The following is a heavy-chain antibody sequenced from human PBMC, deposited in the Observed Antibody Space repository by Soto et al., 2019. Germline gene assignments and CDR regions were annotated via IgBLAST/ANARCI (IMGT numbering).Heavy chain of an antibody. CDR3: NEWLENDAFDI. D-gene: IGHD6-19*01. CDR2: INHSGST. V-gene: IGHV4-34*01. CDR1: GGSFSGYY. Sequence: SETLSLTCAVYGGSFSGYYWSLIRQPPGKGLEWIGEINHSGSTNYNPSLKSRVTISVDTSKNQFSLKLSSVTAADTAVYYCNEWLENDAFDIWGQGTMVTVSS. J-gene: IGHJ3*02.